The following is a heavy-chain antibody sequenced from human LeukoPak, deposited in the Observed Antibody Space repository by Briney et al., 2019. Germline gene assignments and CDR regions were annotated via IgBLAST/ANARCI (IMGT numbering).Heavy chain of an antibody. CDR1: EFTFSSYE. CDR2: ISSSGGTI. Sequence: GGSLRLSCAASEFTFSSYEMNWVRQAPGKGLEWVSYISSSGGTIYYADSLKGRFTISRDNAKNSLYLQMNSLRADDTAVYYCARERLGELSYHDYWGQGTLVTVSS. CDR3: ARERLGELSYHDY. D-gene: IGHD3-16*02. V-gene: IGHV3-48*03. J-gene: IGHJ4*02.